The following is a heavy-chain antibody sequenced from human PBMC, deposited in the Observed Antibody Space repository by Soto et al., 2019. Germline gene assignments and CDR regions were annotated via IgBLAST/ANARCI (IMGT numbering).Heavy chain of an antibody. CDR3: ARGAFGEQQLVLPVDY. D-gene: IGHD6-13*01. V-gene: IGHV3-30-3*01. CDR2: ISYDGSNK. CDR1: GFTFSSYA. J-gene: IGHJ4*02. Sequence: QVQLVESGGGVVQPGRSLRLSCAASGFTFSSYAMHWVRQAPGKGLEWVAVISYDGSNKYYAYSVKGRFTISRDNSKNTLYLQMNSLRAEDTAVYYCARGAFGEQQLVLPVDYWGQGTLVTVSS.